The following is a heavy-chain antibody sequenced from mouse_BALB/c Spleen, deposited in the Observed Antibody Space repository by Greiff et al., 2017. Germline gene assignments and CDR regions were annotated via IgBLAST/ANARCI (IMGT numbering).Heavy chain of an antibody. V-gene: IGHV7-3*02. CDR2: VRNKANGYTT. CDR3: AKTYYAMDY. CDR1: GFTFTDYY. J-gene: IGHJ4*01. Sequence: EVKLVESGGGLVQPGGSLRLSCATSGFTFTDYYMSWVRQPPGKALEWLGFVRNKANGYTTEYSASVKGRFTISRDNSQSILYLQMNTLRAEDSATYYCAKTYYAMDYWGQGTSVTVSS.